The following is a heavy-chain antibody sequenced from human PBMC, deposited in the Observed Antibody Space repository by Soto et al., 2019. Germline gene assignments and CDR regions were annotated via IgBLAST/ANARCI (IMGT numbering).Heavy chain of an antibody. CDR2: ISSSSSYI. J-gene: IGHJ6*02. D-gene: IGHD2-15*01. CDR1: GFTFSSYS. CDR3: AREGLGYCSGGSCYPYYGMDV. V-gene: IGHV3-21*01. Sequence: GSLRLSCAASGFTFSSYSMNWVRQAPGKGLEWVSSISSSSSYIYYADSVKGRFTISRDNAKNSLYLQMNSLRAGDTAVYYCAREGLGYCSGGSCYPYYGMDVWGQGTTVTVSS.